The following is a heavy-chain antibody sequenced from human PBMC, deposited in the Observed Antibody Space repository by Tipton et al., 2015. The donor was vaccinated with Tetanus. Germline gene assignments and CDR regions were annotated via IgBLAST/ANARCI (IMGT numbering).Heavy chain of an antibody. CDR3: ARDRGDYIYYGMDV. CDR2: IDPNSGGT. Sequence: QVQLVQSGAEMKKPGASVKVSCKASGYTFTGYYIYWVRQAPGQGLEWMGWIDPNSGGTVYAQKFQGRVTMTRDTSISTAYMELRSLRFDDTAVCYCARDRGDYIYYGMDVWGPGTTVTVS. V-gene: IGHV1-2*02. J-gene: IGHJ6*02. D-gene: IGHD3-22*01. CDR1: GYTFTGYY.